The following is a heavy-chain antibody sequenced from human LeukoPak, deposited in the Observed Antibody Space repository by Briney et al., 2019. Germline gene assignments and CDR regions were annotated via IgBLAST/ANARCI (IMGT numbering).Heavy chain of an antibody. CDR2: ISYDGSNK. Sequence: GGSLRLSCAASGFTFSSYGMHWVRQAPGKGLEWVAVISYDGSNKYYADSVKGRFTISRDNSKNTLYLQMTSLRPEDTAVYYCTRGLGAIRGGWFDPWGQGTLVSVSS. V-gene: IGHV3-30-3*01. CDR1: GFTFSSYG. D-gene: IGHD1-26*01. CDR3: TRGLGAIRGGWFDP. J-gene: IGHJ5*02.